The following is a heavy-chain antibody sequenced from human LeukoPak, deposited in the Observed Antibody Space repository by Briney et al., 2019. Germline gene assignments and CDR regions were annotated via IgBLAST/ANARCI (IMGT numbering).Heavy chain of an antibody. J-gene: IGHJ6*02. D-gene: IGHD3-10*01. Sequence: SETLSLTCTVSGGSISSYYWSWIRQPPGKGLEWIGYIYYSGSTNYNPSLKGRVTISVDTSKNQFSLKLSSVTAADTAVYYRASTRSLWFGELLKGSMDVWGQGTTVTVSS. CDR2: IYYSGST. CDR1: GGSISSYY. V-gene: IGHV4-59*01. CDR3: ASTRSLWFGELLKGSMDV.